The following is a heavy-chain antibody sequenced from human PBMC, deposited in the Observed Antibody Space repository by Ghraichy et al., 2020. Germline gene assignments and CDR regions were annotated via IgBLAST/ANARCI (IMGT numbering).Heavy chain of an antibody. CDR3: AKETRYCSGGSCYSPFDY. J-gene: IGHJ4*02. CDR2: ISGSGGST. Sequence: GESLNISCAASGFTFSSYAMSWVRQAPGKGLEWVSAISGSGGSTYYADSVKGRFTISRDNSKNTLYLQMNSLRAEDTAVYYCAKETRYCSGGSCYSPFDYWGQGTLVTVSS. CDR1: GFTFSSYA. V-gene: IGHV3-23*01. D-gene: IGHD2-15*01.